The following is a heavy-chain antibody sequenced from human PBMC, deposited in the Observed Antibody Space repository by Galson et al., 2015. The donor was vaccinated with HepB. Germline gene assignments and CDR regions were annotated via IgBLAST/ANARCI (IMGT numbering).Heavy chain of an antibody. CDR1: GYTLTELS. D-gene: IGHD5-24*01. V-gene: IGHV1-24*01. CDR3: SAEHPIGGFRMATLIRFLAY. CDR2: FDPEDGKA. J-gene: IGHJ4*02. Sequence: SVKVSCKVSGYTLTELSMHWVRQAPGKGLEWIGSFDPEDGKAIYSQKFQGRVAMTEDAPSDTAYMELNSLISEDTAVYYCSAEHPIGGFRMATLIRFLAYWGQGTLVTVSS.